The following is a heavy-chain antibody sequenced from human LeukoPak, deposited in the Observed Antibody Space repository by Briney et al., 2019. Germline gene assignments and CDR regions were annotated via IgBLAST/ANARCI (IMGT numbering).Heavy chain of an antibody. CDR2: IIPIFGTA. CDR1: GGTFSSYA. Sequence: SVKVSCKASGGTFSSYAISWVRQAPGQGLERMGGIIPIFGTANYAQKFQGRVTITTDESTSTAYMELSSLRSEDTAVYYCARSIVVVPAAMRSYYYFDYWGQGTLVTVSS. CDR3: ARSIVVVPAAMRSYYYFDY. V-gene: IGHV1-69*05. J-gene: IGHJ4*02. D-gene: IGHD2-2*01.